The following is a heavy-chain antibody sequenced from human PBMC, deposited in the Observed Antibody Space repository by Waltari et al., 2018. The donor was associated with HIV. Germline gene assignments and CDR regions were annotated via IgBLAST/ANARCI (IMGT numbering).Heavy chain of an antibody. D-gene: IGHD3-22*01. CDR3: AREALYDSSGYYFDY. CDR1: GFTFNKYW. J-gene: IGHJ4*02. Sequence: EVQLVESGGGLVQPGGSLRLSCAASGFTFNKYWMTLVRQAPGKGLEWVANRKQDESEKYYVDSLKGRFTISRDNAKNSLFLQMNSLRVEDTAVYYCAREALYDSSGYYFDYWGQGTLVTVSS. V-gene: IGHV3-7*01. CDR2: RKQDESEK.